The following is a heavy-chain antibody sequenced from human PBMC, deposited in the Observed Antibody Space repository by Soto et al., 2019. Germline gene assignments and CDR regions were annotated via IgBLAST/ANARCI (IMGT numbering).Heavy chain of an antibody. V-gene: IGHV3-21*05. CDR3: ARGERAQTPDN. CDR1: GFTFSSYS. D-gene: IGHD1-26*01. J-gene: IGHJ4*02. CDR2: ISGSGATI. Sequence: EVQLVESGGGLVKPGGSLRLSCAASGFTFSSYSMNWVRQAPGMGLEWLSYISGSGATIYYADSVKGRFTISRDNAKNSLYLQINSLRADDTAVYYCARGERAQTPDNWGQGTLVTVSS.